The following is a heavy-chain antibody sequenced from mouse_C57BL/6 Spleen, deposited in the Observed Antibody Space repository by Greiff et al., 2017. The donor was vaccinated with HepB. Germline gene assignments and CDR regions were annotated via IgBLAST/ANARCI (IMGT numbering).Heavy chain of an antibody. D-gene: IGHD1-1*01. V-gene: IGHV1-64*01. CDR2: IHPNSGST. CDR1: GYTFTSYW. CDR3: AREGYVSSYSFDY. Sequence: QVQLQQPGAELVKPGASVKLSCKASGYTFTSYWMHWVKQRPGQGLEWIGMIHPNSGSTNYNEKFKSKATLTVDKSSSTAYMQLSSLTSEDSAVYYCAREGYVSSYSFDYWGQGTTLTVSS. J-gene: IGHJ2*01.